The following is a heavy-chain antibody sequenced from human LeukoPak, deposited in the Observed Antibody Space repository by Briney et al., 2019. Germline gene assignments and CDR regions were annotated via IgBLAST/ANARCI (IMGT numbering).Heavy chain of an antibody. V-gene: IGHV4-59*08. Sequence: SETLSLTCTASGGSLNSYYWSWIRQPPGKGLEWIGYIYYTGSTNYNPSLKSRVTISVDTSKNQFSLKLSSVTAADTAVYYCVRQMGLAQYFQHWGQGTLVTVSS. CDR1: GGSLNSYY. D-gene: IGHD2-8*01. CDR2: IYYTGST. CDR3: VRQMGLAQYFQH. J-gene: IGHJ1*01.